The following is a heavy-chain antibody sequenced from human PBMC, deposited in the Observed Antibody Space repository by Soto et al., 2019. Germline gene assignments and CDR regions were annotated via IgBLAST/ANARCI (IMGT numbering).Heavy chain of an antibody. V-gene: IGHV1-3*04. CDR2: INTVNGDT. CDR1: GYTFTTHA. J-gene: IGHJ6*02. D-gene: IGHD2-21*02. Sequence: GASVKLSCKASGYTFTTHAMHWVRQAPGQRLEWMGWINTVNGDTKYSRKFQGRVTITRDTSASTAYMEVSSLRSEDTAGYYCARESFPQSVTSSSVYYYYGVAVWGQGTTVTGSS. CDR3: ARESFPQSVTSSSVYYYYGVAV.